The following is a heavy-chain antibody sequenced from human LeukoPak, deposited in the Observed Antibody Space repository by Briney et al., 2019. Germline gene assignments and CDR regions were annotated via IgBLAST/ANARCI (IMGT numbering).Heavy chain of an antibody. CDR3: ARASDIAMVTDYFDY. V-gene: IGHV4-61*02. J-gene: IGHJ4*02. D-gene: IGHD5-18*01. CDR2: IYTSGST. Sequence: SETLSLTCTVSGGSISSGSYYWSWIRQPAGKGLEWIGRIYTSGSTNYNPSLKSRVTISVDTSKNQFSLKLSSVTAADTAVYYCARASDIAMVTDYFDYWGQGTLVTVSS. CDR1: GGSISSGSYY.